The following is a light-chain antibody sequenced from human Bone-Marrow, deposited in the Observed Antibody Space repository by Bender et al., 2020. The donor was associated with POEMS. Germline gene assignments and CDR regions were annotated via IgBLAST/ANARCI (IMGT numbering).Light chain of an antibody. CDR2: DVN. J-gene: IGLJ3*02. Sequence: QSALTQPASVSGSPGQSITISCTGPSSDVGGYNYVSWYQQYPGKAPKLMIYDVNNRPSGVPDRFSGSKSGNTASLTVSGLQAEDEADYYCAVWDDSLNGWVFGGGTKLTVL. CDR3: AVWDDSLNGWV. CDR1: SSDVGGYNY. V-gene: IGLV2-14*01.